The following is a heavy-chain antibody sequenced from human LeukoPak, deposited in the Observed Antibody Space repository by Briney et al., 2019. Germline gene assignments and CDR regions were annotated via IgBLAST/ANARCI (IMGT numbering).Heavy chain of an antibody. CDR1: GGSISSGDYY. Sequence: PSETLSLTCTVSGGSISSGDYYWSWIRQPPGKGLEWIGYIYYSGSTNYNPSLKSRVTISVDTSKNQFSLKLSSVTAADTAVYYCAREGDYDSSGYSPYYFDYWGQGTLVTVSS. J-gene: IGHJ4*02. CDR2: IYYSGST. CDR3: AREGDYDSSGYSPYYFDY. V-gene: IGHV4-61*08. D-gene: IGHD3-22*01.